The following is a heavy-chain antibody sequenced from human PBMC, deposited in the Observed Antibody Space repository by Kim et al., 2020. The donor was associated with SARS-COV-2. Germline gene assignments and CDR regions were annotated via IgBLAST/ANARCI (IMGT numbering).Heavy chain of an antibody. Sequence: SETLSLTCTVSGGSISSSSYYWGWIRQPPGKGLEWIATIHYSGTTYYTPSLKSRVTISVDTSNNQFSQRLTSVTAADTAVYYCARRRAYCGGNCYHFDY. CDR3: ARRRAYCGGNCYHFDY. CDR1: GGSISSSSYY. V-gene: IGHV4-39*01. CDR2: IHYSGTT. D-gene: IGHD2-21*02. J-gene: IGHJ4*01.